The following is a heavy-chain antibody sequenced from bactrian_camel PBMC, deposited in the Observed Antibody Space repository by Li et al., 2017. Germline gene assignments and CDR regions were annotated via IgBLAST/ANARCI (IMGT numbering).Heavy chain of an antibody. V-gene: IGHV3S53*01. CDR1: GDTSSTC. Sequence: HVQLVESGGGSVRAGGSLRLSCAASGDTSSTCFGWFRQAPGKEREGVAGIESDGSTSYADSVKGRFTISQDSAKNILYLQMDSLKPEDTAEYYCATVSCRSAAITNLGQGTQVTVS. J-gene: IGHJ4*01. D-gene: IGHD3*01. CDR3: ATVSCRSAAITN. CDR2: IESDGST.